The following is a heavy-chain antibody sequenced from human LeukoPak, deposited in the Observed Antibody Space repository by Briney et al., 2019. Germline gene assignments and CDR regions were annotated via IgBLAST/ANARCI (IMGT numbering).Heavy chain of an antibody. Sequence: GGSLRLSCAASGFTFSSYTMSWVREAPGKGLEWVSSISSSINYIYHADSVKGRFTISRDDAQNSVYLQMNSLKDEDTAVYYCARSRTSSPYDKNLNFWGQGPLVIVSS. D-gene: IGHD1-14*01. CDR2: ISSSINYI. V-gene: IGHV3-21*01. J-gene: IGHJ4*02. CDR3: ARSRTSSPYDKNLNF. CDR1: GFTFSSYT.